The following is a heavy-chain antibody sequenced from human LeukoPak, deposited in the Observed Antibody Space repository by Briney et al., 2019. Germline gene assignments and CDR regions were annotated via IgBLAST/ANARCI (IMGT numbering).Heavy chain of an antibody. CDR2: ISAYNGNT. CDR3: ARAGYCSSTSCPYNNWFDP. V-gene: IGHV1-18*01. J-gene: IGHJ5*02. D-gene: IGHD2-2*01. CDR1: GYTFTSYG. Sequence: ASVKVSCKASGYTFTSYGISWVRQAPGQGLEWMGWISAYNGNTNYAQKLQGRVTMTTDTSTSTAYMELRSLRSDDTAVYYCARAGYCSSTSCPYNNWFDPWGRGTLVTVSS.